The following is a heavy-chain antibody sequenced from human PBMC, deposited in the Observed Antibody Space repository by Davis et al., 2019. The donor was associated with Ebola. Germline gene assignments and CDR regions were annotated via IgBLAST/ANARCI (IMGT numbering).Heavy chain of an antibody. D-gene: IGHD6-19*01. J-gene: IGHJ6*02. Sequence: GESLKISCKGSGYSFTSYWIGWVRQMPGKGLEWMGIIYPGDSDTRYSPSFQGQVTISADKSISTAYLEWSSLKASDIAMYYCARQWSRVAGIHYYYGMDVWGQGTTVTVSS. CDR2: IYPGDSDT. V-gene: IGHV5-51*01. CDR1: GYSFTSYW. CDR3: ARQWSRVAGIHYYYGMDV.